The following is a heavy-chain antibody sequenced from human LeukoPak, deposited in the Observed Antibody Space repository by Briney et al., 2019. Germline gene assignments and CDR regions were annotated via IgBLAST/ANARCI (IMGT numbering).Heavy chain of an antibody. J-gene: IGHJ4*02. V-gene: IGHV3-23*01. CDR1: GFIFSSYA. Sequence: GGSLRLSCAASGFIFSSYAMSWVRQAPGKGLEWISAISVSDTTYYAGSVKGRFTISRDNSKNTLYLQMNSLRAEDTALYYCALSGGSDWYGLECWGQGTLVTVSS. CDR2: ISVSDTT. CDR3: ALSGGSDWYGLEC. D-gene: IGHD6-13*01.